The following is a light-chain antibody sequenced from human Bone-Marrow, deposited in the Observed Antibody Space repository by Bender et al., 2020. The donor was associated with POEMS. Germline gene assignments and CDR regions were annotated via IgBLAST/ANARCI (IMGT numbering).Light chain of an antibody. CDR2: EVN. Sequence: QSALTQPPSASGSPGQSVTISCTGLNYNYVSWYQQQPGKAPKLLIYEVNKRPSGVPDRFSGSKSGTSASLAISGSQSEDEADYYCAAWDDSLNGWVFGGGTKLTVL. CDR3: AAWDDSLNGWV. V-gene: IGLV2-8*01. CDR1: NYNY. J-gene: IGLJ3*02.